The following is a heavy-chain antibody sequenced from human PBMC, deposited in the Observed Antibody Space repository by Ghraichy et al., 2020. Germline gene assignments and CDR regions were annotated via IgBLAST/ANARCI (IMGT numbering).Heavy chain of an antibody. J-gene: IGHJ3*02. Sequence: GSLRLSCTVSGGSISSYYWSWIRQPPGKGLEWIGYIYYSGSTNYNPSLKSRVTISVDTSKNQFSLKLSSVTAADTAVYYCARDFSMVQGVKGDDAFDIWGQGTMVTVSS. CDR1: GGSISSYY. CDR3: ARDFSMVQGVKGDDAFDI. V-gene: IGHV4-59*01. D-gene: IGHD3-10*01. CDR2: IYYSGST.